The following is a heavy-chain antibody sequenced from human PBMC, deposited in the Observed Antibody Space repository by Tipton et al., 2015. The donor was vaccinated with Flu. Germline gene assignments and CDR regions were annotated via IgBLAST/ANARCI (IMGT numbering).Heavy chain of an antibody. Sequence: LRLSCSVSGGSISSSSHYWSWIRQPAGKGLEWIGRICISGRTEYNPSLKSRATISVDRAKNQFSLKLNSVTAADTAVYYCARDLGAFNWFDSWGRGTLVTVSS. V-gene: IGHV4-61*02. J-gene: IGHJ5*01. CDR3: ARDLGAFNWFDS. D-gene: IGHD3-16*01. CDR2: ICISGRT. CDR1: GGSISSSSHY.